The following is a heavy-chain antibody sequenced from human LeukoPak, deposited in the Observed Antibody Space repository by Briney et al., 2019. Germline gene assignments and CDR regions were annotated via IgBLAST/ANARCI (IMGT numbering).Heavy chain of an antibody. D-gene: IGHD2-2*01. J-gene: IGHJ5*02. CDR2: IIPIFGTA. CDR3: AVERNYCSSTSCYLWRKFWFDP. CDR1: GGTFSSYA. Sequence: SVKVSCKASGGTFSSYAISWVRQAPGQGLEWMGGIIPIFGTANYAQKFQGRVTITADESTSTAYMELSSLRSEDTAVYYCAVERNYCSSTSCYLWRKFWFDPWGQGTLVTVSS. V-gene: IGHV1-69*13.